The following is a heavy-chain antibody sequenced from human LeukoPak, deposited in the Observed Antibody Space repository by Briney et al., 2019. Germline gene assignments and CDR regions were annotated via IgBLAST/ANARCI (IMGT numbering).Heavy chain of an antibody. CDR1: GFTFSSYW. D-gene: IGHD3-16*01. V-gene: IGHV3-74*01. J-gene: IGHJ4*02. CDR2: INSDGSST. Sequence: TGGSLRLPCAASGFTFSSYWMHWVRQAPGKGLVWVSRINSDGSSTSYADSVKGRFTISRDNAKNTLYLQMNSLRAEDTAVYYCARDNSSYDYVWGSYTPARTPGGLDYWGQGTLVTVSS. CDR3: ARDNSSYDYVWGSYTPARTPGGLDY.